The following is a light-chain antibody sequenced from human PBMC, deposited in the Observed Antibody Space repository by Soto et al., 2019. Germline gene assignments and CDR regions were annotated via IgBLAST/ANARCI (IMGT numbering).Light chain of an antibody. V-gene: IGKV3-15*01. CDR2: GAS. CDR3: QQYGSSPWT. J-gene: IGKJ1*01. Sequence: EIVMTQSPATLSVSPGERATLSCRASQSVSRNLAWYQQRPGQAPRLLIYGASTRATGIPLRFSGSGSETEFTLTISRLEPEDFAVYYCQQYGSSPWTFGQGTKVDIK. CDR1: QSVSRN.